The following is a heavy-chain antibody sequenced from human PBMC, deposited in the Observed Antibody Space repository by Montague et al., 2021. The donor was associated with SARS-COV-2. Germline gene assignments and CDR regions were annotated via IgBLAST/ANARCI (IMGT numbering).Heavy chain of an antibody. J-gene: IGHJ6*02. CDR1: GGSISSSSYY. CDR2: IYYSGXT. V-gene: IGHV4-39*01. Sequence: SETLSLTCTVSGGSISSSSYYWGWIRQPPGKGLEWIGSIYYSGXTXYXXXXKXRVTISVDTSKNQFSLKLSSVTAADTAVYYCARQPVLRYFDWLSAAYGMDVRGQGTTVTVSS. D-gene: IGHD3-9*01. CDR3: ARQPVLRYFDWLSAAYGMDV.